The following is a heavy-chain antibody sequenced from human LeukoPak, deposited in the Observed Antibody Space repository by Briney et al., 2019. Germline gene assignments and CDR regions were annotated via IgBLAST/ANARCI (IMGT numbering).Heavy chain of an antibody. J-gene: IGHJ4*02. CDR3: ARARTSMIVV. CDR1: GFTFSTYE. CDR2: INSDGSST. Sequence: GGSLRLSCTASGFTFSTYEMNWVRQAPGKGLVWVSRINSDGSSTSYADSVKGRFTISRDNAKNTLYLQMNSLRAEDTAVYYCARARTSMIVVWGQGTLVTVSS. D-gene: IGHD3-22*01. V-gene: IGHV3-74*01.